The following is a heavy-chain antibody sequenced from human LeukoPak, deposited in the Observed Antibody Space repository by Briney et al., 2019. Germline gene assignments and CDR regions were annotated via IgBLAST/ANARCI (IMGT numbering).Heavy chain of an antibody. Sequence: SETLSLTCTVSGGSISSYYWSWIRQPPGKGLEWIGYIYYSGSTYYNPSLKSRVTISVDTSKNQFSLKLSSVTAADTAVYYCARGVVVVVPAAIIDYYMDVWGKGTTVTVSS. D-gene: IGHD2-2*02. CDR2: IYYSGST. CDR3: ARGVVVVVPAAIIDYYMDV. V-gene: IGHV4-59*08. J-gene: IGHJ6*03. CDR1: GGSISSYY.